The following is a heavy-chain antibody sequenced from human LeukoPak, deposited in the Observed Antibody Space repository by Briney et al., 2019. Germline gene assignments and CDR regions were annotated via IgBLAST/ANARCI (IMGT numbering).Heavy chain of an antibody. CDR1: GFTFSSYA. CDR3: AKDRMEVAAATFDY. CDR2: ISVSGGST. J-gene: IGHJ4*02. D-gene: IGHD6-13*01. Sequence: AGGSLRLSCAASGFTFSSYAMSWVRQAPGKGLEWVSAISVSGGSTYYADSVQGRVTISRDNSKNTLYLQMNSLRAEDTAVYYCAKDRMEVAAATFDYWGRGTLVTVSS. V-gene: IGHV3-23*01.